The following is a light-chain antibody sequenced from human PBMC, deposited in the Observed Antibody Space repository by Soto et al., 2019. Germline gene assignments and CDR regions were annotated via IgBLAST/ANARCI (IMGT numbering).Light chain of an antibody. J-gene: IGLJ1*01. CDR3: SSYETTSRRL. Sequence: QPALTQPASVSGSPGQSITISCTGTSDNIGRFSFVSWYQQHPGKAPKLLIYELIKRPSGISDRFSGSKSGNTASLTISGLQAEDEADYYCSSYETTSRRLFGTGTKVTVL. V-gene: IGLV2-14*01. CDR2: ELI. CDR1: SDNIGRFSF.